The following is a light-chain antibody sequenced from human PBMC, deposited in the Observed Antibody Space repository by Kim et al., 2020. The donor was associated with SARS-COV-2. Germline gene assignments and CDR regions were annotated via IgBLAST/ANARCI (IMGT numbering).Light chain of an antibody. CDR3: YSTDSSGNGV. Sequence: VYPGQTARITCSGDALPKKYAYWYQHKSGQAPVLVIYEDSQRPSGIPERFSGSSSGTMATLTISGAQVENEADYYCYSTDSSGNGVFGTGTKVTVL. CDR1: ALPKKY. CDR2: EDS. J-gene: IGLJ1*01. V-gene: IGLV3-10*01.